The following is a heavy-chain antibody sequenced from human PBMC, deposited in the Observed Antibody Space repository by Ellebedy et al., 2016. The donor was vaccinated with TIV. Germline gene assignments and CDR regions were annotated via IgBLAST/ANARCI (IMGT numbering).Heavy chain of an antibody. Sequence: GGSLRLSCATSGFSFSSHALHWVRHLPRKGLEWVAVISYDVKQTYYAGSVKGRFAISKDYSNNTLYLQMNGLRPEDTGIYYCATRSSATWSRFDYWGQGTLVVVSP. CDR1: GFSFSSHA. J-gene: IGHJ4*02. CDR2: ISYDVKQT. D-gene: IGHD2-15*01. CDR3: ATRSSATWSRFDY. V-gene: IGHV3-30*09.